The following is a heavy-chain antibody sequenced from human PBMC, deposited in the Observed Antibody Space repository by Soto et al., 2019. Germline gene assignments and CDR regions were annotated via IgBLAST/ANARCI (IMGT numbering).Heavy chain of an antibody. CDR2: MNPNSGNT. V-gene: IGHV1-8*01. CDR1: GYTFTSYD. D-gene: IGHD1-26*01. CDR3: ATEAHSGSSEY. J-gene: IGHJ4*02. Sequence: QVRLVQSAAEVKKPGASVKVSCRASGYTFTSYDMNWGRQAPGQGLEWMGWMNPNSGNTGYAQKFQSRVTLTRNTSISTAYMELSSLRSEDTAVYDCATEAHSGSSEYWGQATLVTVSS.